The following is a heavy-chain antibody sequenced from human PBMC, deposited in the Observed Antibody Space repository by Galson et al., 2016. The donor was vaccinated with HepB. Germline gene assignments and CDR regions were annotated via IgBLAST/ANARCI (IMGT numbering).Heavy chain of an antibody. CDR1: GYAFINYA. CDR3: ARARGRYCRGSSCYPDY. V-gene: IGHV7-4-1*02. J-gene: IGHJ4*02. CDR2: INLKTGNP. D-gene: IGHD2-2*01. Sequence: SVKVSCKASGYAFINYAMNWVRQAPGQGLEWMGWINLKTGNPTFAQGFTGRFVFSLDSSVRTAYLQITSLKEEDTGVYYCARARGRYCRGSSCYPDYWGQGTLVTVSS.